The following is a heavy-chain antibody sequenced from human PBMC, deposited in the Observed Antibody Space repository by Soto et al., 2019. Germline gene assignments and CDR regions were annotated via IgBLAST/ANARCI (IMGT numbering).Heavy chain of an antibody. V-gene: IGHV4-31*03. J-gene: IGHJ4*02. CDR1: GDSISSSDYY. CDR3: ARGLSAATVVTCYFDY. Sequence: QVHLQESGPGLVKPSQTLSLTCTVSGDSISSSDYYWSWIRQPPGKGLEWIGYIYSSGNTYYNPSLKRRLTISVDTSKNQFSLKLNSVTAADTALYYWARGLSAATVVTCYFDYWGQGTLVTVSS. D-gene: IGHD4-17*01. CDR2: IYSSGNT.